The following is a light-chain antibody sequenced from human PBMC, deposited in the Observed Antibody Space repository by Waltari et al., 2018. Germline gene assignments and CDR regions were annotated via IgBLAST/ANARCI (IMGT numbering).Light chain of an antibody. CDR2: DVS. V-gene: IGLV2-14*03. J-gene: IGLJ2*01. Sequence: QSALTQPASVSGSPGQSITISCPGTSSDVGGYTYVSCSQQHPGKAPKLIIFDVSNRPSGVSSRFSGSKSGNTASLTISGLQAQDEADYYCSSYISSDTLELFGGGTSLTVL. CDR3: SSYISSDTLEL. CDR1: SSDVGGYTY.